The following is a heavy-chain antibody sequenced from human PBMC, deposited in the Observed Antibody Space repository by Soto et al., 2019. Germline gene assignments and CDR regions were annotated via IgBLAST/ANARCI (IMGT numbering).Heavy chain of an antibody. Sequence: EVQLVESGGGLVQPGGSLRLXXXXXXXXFXSXWMTXVRQVPGKGLEWVAYINPDGSAKSYANSLKGRFTLSRDNPKNSLYLQMNSLRAEDTAVYYCAKPHTGNVAFDIWGQGTMVTVSS. CDR2: INPDGSAK. V-gene: IGHV3-7*01. J-gene: IGHJ3*02. D-gene: IGHD4-4*01. CDR1: XXXFXSXW. CDR3: AKPHTGNVAFDI.